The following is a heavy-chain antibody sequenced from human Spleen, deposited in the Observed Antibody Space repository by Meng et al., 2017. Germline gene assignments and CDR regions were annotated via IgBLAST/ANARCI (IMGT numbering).Heavy chain of an antibody. V-gene: IGHV3-48*03. CDR3: ARGSSSRQPYYYYGMDV. Sequence: GGSLRLSCAASGFTFSSYEMNWVRQAPGKGLEWVSYISSSGSTIYYADSVMGRFTISRDNAKNSLYLQMNSLRAEDTAVYYCARGSSSRQPYYYYGMDVWGQGTTVTVSS. J-gene: IGHJ6*02. CDR2: ISSSGSTI. CDR1: GFTFSSYE. D-gene: IGHD6-6*01.